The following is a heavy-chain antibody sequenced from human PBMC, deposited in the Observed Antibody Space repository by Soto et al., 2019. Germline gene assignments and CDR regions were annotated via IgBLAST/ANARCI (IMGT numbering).Heavy chain of an antibody. CDR3: AHRGRILTNYYSYYGMDV. V-gene: IGHV2-5*02. CDR2: IYWDDDK. D-gene: IGHD3-9*01. J-gene: IGHJ6*02. CDR1: GFSLSTSGVG. Sequence: QITLKESGPTLVKPTQTLTLTCTFSGFSLSTSGVGVGWIRQPPGKALEWLALIYWDDDKRYSPSLKSRLTITKDTSKTQVVLTMTNMDPVDTATYYCAHRGRILTNYYSYYGMDVWGQGTTVTVSS.